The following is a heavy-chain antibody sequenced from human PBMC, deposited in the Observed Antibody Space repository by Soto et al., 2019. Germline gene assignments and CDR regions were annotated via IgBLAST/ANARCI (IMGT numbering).Heavy chain of an antibody. V-gene: IGHV3-74*01. CDR3: VRGGYMHACDI. CDR2: MNNDGSYT. D-gene: IGHD6-13*01. J-gene: IGHJ3*02. CDR1: GFTFSSYW. Sequence: EVQLVESGGGLVQPGGSLRLSCAASGFTFSSYWMYWVRQAPGKGLEWVSHMNNDGSYTIYAESVKGRFTFSRDNAKNTLYLQMNSLRAEDKAVYYCVRGGYMHACDIWGQGTRVTVSS.